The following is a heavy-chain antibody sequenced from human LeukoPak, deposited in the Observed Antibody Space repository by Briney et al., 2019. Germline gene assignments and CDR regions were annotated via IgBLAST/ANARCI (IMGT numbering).Heavy chain of an antibody. CDR2: ISGSGGST. CDR1: GFTFSSYA. Sequence: GGSLRLSCAASGFTFSSYAMSWVRQAPGKGLEWVSAISGSGGSTYYADSVKGRFTISRDNSKNTLYLQMNSLRAEDTAVYYCASCYSDLYYYYYMDVWGKGTTVTVSS. D-gene: IGHD2-15*01. V-gene: IGHV3-23*01. J-gene: IGHJ6*03. CDR3: ASCYSDLYYYYYMDV.